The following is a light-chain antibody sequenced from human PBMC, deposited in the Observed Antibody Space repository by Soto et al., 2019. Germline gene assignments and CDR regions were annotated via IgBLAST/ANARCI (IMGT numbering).Light chain of an antibody. CDR2: EVS. CDR1: SSDVGGDKS. Sequence: QSSLPQPASLSGSPGQSITITCTGTSSDVGGDKSVSWYQQHPGKAPKVMIYEVSNRPSGVSNRFSASKSGNTASLTISGLQAEDEADYYCGSYTNSSTPYVVGTGTKVNVL. V-gene: IGLV2-14*01. J-gene: IGLJ1*01. CDR3: GSYTNSSTPYV.